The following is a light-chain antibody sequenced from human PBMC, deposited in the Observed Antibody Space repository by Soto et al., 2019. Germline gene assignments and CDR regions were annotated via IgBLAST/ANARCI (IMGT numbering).Light chain of an antibody. CDR3: QQYYSFPLT. CDR1: QSVSSN. Sequence: EIVMTQSPATLSVSPGERATLSCRASQSVSSNLAWYQQKPGQAPRLLIYGASTLQSGVPSRFSGSGSGTDFTLTISCLQSEDFATYYCQQYYSFPLTFGGGTKVDIK. J-gene: IGKJ4*01. V-gene: IGKV3-15*01. CDR2: GAS.